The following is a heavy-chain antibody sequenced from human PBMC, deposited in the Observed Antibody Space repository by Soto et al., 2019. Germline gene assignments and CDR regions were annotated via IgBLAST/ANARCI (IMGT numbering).Heavy chain of an antibody. V-gene: IGHV4-61*01. J-gene: IGHJ4*02. Sequence: PSETLSLTCTVSGGSVSSGSFYWSWIRQPPGKGLEWIGFIYNNRSFSYNPSLKSRVTISVDTSKHQFSLKLSSVTAADTAVYYCARVPLDYSNSHYFDFWGQGALVTVSS. CDR3: ARVPLDYSNSHYFDF. CDR2: IYNNRSF. D-gene: IGHD6-6*01. CDR1: GGSVSSGSFY.